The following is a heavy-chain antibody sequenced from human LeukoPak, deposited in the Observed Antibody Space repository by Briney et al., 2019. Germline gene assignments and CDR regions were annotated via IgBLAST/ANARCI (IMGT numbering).Heavy chain of an antibody. CDR2: FDPEDGET. CDR1: GYTLTELS. CDR3: ATSKRHYYDSSGYYYGY. D-gene: IGHD3-22*01. Sequence: ASVKVSCKVSGYTLTELSMHWVRQAPGKGLEWMGGFDPEDGETIYAQKFQGRVTMTEDTSTDTAYMELSGLRSEDTAVYYCATSKRHYYDSSGYYYGYWGQGTLVTVSS. J-gene: IGHJ4*02. V-gene: IGHV1-24*01.